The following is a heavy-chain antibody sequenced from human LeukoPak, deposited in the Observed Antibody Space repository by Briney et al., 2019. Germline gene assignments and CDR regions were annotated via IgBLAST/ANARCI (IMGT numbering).Heavy chain of an antibody. V-gene: IGHV3-30*04. CDR3: ARASQYYYDSSGYYWAVDY. CDR2: ISYDGSNK. CDR1: GFTFSSYA. Sequence: GRSLRLSCAASGFTFSSYAMHWVRQAPGKGLEWVAVISYDGSNKYYADSVKGRFTISRDNSKNTLYLQMNSLRAEDTAVYYCARASQYYYDSSGYYWAVDYWGQGTLVTVSS. J-gene: IGHJ4*02. D-gene: IGHD3-22*01.